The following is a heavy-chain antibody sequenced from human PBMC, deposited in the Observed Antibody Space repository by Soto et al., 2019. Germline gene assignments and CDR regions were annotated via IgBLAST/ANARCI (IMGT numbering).Heavy chain of an antibody. CDR3: ARETQGYEYSSSPYYYYGMDV. CDR1: GFSFSSYS. CDR2: ISSGSSYI. D-gene: IGHD6-6*01. Sequence: GGSLRLCFAASGFSFSSYSMKWVRPATEKGLEWVSSISSGSSYIYYADSVKGRFTISRDNAKNSLYLQMNSLRAEDTAVYYCARETQGYEYSSSPYYYYGMDVWGQGTTVTVSS. J-gene: IGHJ6*02. V-gene: IGHV3-21*01.